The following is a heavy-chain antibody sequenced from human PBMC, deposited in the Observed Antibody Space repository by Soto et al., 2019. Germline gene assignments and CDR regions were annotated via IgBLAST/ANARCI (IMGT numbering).Heavy chain of an antibody. CDR3: ATPPGYISDWYSFDL. D-gene: IGHD3-9*01. J-gene: IGHJ4*01. CDR2: LSPKSGGY. CDR1: GCTFINYY. V-gene: IGHV1-2*02. Sequence: VASVKVYCKASGCTFINYYMHWVRPTPGQVFEWTGRLSPKSGGYNLSQKLHGRVSMTWDTSLKKAYVELSSLMSEDTAVYYCATPPGYISDWYSFDLWG.